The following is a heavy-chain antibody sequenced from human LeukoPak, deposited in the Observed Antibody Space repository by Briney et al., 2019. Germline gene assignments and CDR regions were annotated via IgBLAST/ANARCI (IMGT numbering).Heavy chain of an antibody. CDR2: IYYSGST. V-gene: IGHV4-31*03. CDR3: ARVQLGGWEGFWAPRLNYYYYYMDV. D-gene: IGHD2-15*01. J-gene: IGHJ6*03. Sequence: PSETLSLTCTVSGGSISSGGYYWSWIRQHPGKGLEWIGYIYYSGSTYYNPSLKSRVTISVDTSKNQFSLKLSSVTAADTAVYYCARVQLGGWEGFWAPRLNYYYYYMDVWGKGTTVTVSS. CDR1: GGSISSGGYY.